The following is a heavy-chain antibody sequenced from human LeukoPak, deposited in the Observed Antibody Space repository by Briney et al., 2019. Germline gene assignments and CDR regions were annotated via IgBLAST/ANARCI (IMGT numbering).Heavy chain of an antibody. J-gene: IGHJ4*02. D-gene: IGHD5-18*01. V-gene: IGHV3-21*01. Sequence: GGSLRLSCAASGFTFSSYSMNWVRQAPGKGLEWVSSISSSSSYIYYADSVKGRFTISRDNAKNSLYLQMNSLRAEDTAVYYCARAILGYSYGYTSFDYWGQGTLVTVSS. CDR1: GFTFSSYS. CDR2: ISSSSSYI. CDR3: ARAILGYSYGYTSFDY.